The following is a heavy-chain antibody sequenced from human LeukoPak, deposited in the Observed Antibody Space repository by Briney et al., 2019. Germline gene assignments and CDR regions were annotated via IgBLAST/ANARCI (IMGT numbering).Heavy chain of an antibody. CDR1: GYSFTDYG. CDR3: VRDYFTGIGCHHALGN. D-gene: IGHD2-8*02. J-gene: IGHJ4*02. V-gene: IGHV1-18*01. CDR2: ISVGSGDT. Sequence: ASVKVSCKASGYSFTDYGINWVRQAPGQGLEWLGWISVGSGDTTYLQRLQDRVAMTADTSTSTAYMELRSLKYDDAAVYYCVRDYFTGIGCHHALGNWGQGTLVTVSS.